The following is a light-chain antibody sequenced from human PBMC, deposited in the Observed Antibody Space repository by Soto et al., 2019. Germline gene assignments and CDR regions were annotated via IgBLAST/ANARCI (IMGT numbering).Light chain of an antibody. CDR3: QQDATDPLT. CDR1: QSVGKNY. CDR2: GAS. Sequence: MVLPQYPATLSLSPGEGATLSCRAGQSVGKNYLPWYQHKSGQAPRLLIHGASNRATGIPARFSGSGSGTDFTLTISRLEPEDFVAYYCQQDATDPLTFGRGTKV. V-gene: IGKV3-20*02. J-gene: IGKJ4*01.